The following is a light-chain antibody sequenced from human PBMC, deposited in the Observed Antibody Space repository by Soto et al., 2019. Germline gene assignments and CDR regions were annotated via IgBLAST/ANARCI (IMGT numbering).Light chain of an antibody. J-gene: IGKJ5*01. V-gene: IGKV3-15*01. CDR1: QTIGKNY. Sequence: EIVMTQSPATLSVSPGERATLSCRASQTIGKNYLAWYQQKPGQAPRLLILGASTRATGIPARFSGSGSGTEFTLSISSLQSEDFAVYYCKQYKEWPPFTFGQGTRLEIK. CDR3: KQYKEWPPFT. CDR2: GAS.